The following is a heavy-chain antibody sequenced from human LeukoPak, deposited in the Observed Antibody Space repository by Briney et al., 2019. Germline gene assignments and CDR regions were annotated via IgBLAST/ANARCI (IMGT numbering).Heavy chain of an antibody. CDR2: ISYDGSNE. J-gene: IGHJ3*02. CDR1: GFTFSYYT. CDR3: AKGVRYCTGGRCAIGPDAFDI. V-gene: IGHV3-30-3*01. D-gene: IGHD2-15*01. Sequence: GGSLRLSCAASGFTFSYYTMHWVRQAPGKGLEWVAVISYDGSNEYYADSVKGRFTVSRDNFKNTLFLEMNSLRAEDTALYYCAKGVRYCTGGRCAIGPDAFDIWGQGTMVTVSS.